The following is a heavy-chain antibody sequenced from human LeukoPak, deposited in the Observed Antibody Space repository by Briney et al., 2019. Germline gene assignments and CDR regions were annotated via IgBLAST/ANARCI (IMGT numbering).Heavy chain of an antibody. Sequence: GGSLRLSCAASGFTFGSYTMNWVRQAPGKGLEWVSSISSSSSYIYYADSVKGRFTISRDNAKNSLYLQMNSLRAEDTAVYYCARGIRYDSSGSAYWGQGTLVTVSS. J-gene: IGHJ4*02. CDR1: GFTFGSYT. CDR3: ARGIRYDSSGSAY. V-gene: IGHV3-21*01. D-gene: IGHD3-22*01. CDR2: ISSSSSYI.